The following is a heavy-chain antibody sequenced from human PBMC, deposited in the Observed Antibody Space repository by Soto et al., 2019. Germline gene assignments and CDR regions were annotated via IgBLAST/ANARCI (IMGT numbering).Heavy chain of an antibody. CDR3: AKGDRITIFGVADVNFDY. J-gene: IGHJ4*02. Sequence: PGGSLRLSCAASGLTFSSYGMHWVRQAPGKGLEWVAVISYDGSNKYYADSVKGRFTISRDNSKNTLYLQMNSLRAEDTAVYYCAKGDRITIFGVADVNFDYWGQGTLVTVSS. V-gene: IGHV3-30*18. CDR1: GLTFSSYG. D-gene: IGHD3-3*01. CDR2: ISYDGSNK.